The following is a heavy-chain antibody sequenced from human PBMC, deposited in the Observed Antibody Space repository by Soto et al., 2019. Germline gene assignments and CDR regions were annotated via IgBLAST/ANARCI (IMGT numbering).Heavy chain of an antibody. Sequence: QVQLVQSGPEVKMPGASVKVSCKTSGYTFTAYGLAWLRQAPGQRPEWMGWVSTNDDRTNYAQKFQGRVTMTTDRSTTTTSIELRSLRGDDTAVYYCARELNTESSAYYSFAFWGQGTLVTVSS. V-gene: IGHV1-18*01. CDR2: VSTNDDRT. CDR3: ARELNTESSAYYSFAF. D-gene: IGHD3-22*01. J-gene: IGHJ4*02. CDR1: GYTFTAYG.